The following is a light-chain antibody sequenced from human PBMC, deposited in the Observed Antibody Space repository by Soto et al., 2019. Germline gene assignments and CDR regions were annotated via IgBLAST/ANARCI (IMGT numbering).Light chain of an antibody. V-gene: IGKV3-20*01. CDR1: QSVGSIY. CDR2: GAS. CDR3: QQYGSSPTT. Sequence: ENVLTQSPGTLSLSPGERGTLSCRASQSVGSIYLAWYQQKPGQAPRLLIYGASKRARGVPDRFSGSGSGADFALTISRLEPEDFAVYYCQQYGSSPTTFGQGTRL. J-gene: IGKJ5*01.